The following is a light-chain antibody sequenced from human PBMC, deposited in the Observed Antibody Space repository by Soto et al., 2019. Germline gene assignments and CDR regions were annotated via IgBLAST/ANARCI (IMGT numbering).Light chain of an antibody. CDR3: QQLNSYPIT. J-gene: IGKJ5*01. CDR2: KAY. V-gene: IGKV1-5*03. CDR1: QSISSW. Sequence: DIQMTQSPSTLSASVGDRVTITCRASQSISSWLAWYQQKPGKAHKLLIYKAYSLESGVQSRFSGSGSGTDFTLTIRSLQPEDFATYFCQQLNSYPITFGQGTRLEIK.